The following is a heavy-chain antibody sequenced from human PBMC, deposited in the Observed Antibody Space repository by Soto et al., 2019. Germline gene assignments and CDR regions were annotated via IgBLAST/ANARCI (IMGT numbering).Heavy chain of an antibody. CDR2: INHSGST. CDR3: ARVVGATNPHYDY. J-gene: IGHJ4*02. Sequence: SETLSLTCAVYGGSFSGYYRSWIRQPPGKGLEWIGEINHSGSTNYNPSLRSRVTISVDTSKNQFSLKLSSVTAADTAVYYCARVVGATNPHYDYWGQGTLVTVSS. CDR1: GGSFSGYY. D-gene: IGHD1-26*01. V-gene: IGHV4-34*01.